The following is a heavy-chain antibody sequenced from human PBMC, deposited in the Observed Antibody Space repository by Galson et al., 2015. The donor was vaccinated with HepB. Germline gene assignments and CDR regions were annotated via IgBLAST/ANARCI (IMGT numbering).Heavy chain of an antibody. CDR1: GYTFSSYS. Sequence: SVKVSCKASGYTFSSYSITWVRQAPGQGLEWMGWISAYNRKTDYARQLQGRVTMTTDTSISTAYMELSSLRSEDTAIYYCARRRSGWYLDYWGQGTLVTVSS. D-gene: IGHD6-19*01. V-gene: IGHV1-18*01. J-gene: IGHJ4*02. CDR3: ARRRSGWYLDY. CDR2: ISAYNRKT.